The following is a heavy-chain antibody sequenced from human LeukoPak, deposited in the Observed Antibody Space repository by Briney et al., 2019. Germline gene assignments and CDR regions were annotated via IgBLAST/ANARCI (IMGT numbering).Heavy chain of an antibody. CDR2: ISWNSGSI. D-gene: IGHD1-26*01. CDR3: AKDIGGVRGAGYYYGMDV. J-gene: IGHJ6*02. CDR1: GFTFSSYA. V-gene: IGHV3-9*01. Sequence: PGGSLRLSCAASGFTFSSYAMSWVRQAPGKGLEWVSGISWNSGSIGYADSVKGRLTISRDNAKNSLYLQMNSLRAEDTALYYCAKDIGGVRGAGYYYGMDVWGQGTTVTVSS.